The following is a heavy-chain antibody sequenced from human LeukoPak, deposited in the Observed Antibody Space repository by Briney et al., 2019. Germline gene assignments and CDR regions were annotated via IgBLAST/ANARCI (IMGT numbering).Heavy chain of an antibody. J-gene: IGHJ3*02. CDR3: ARGGAARPDI. CDR1: GFTFSSYG. Sequence: GGSLRLSCAASGFTFSSYGMNWVRQAPGKGLEWVSYISSSSISIDYADSVRGRFTISGDNARNSLYLQMNSLRAEDTAVYYCARGGAARPDIWGQGTMVIVSS. V-gene: IGHV3-48*01. D-gene: IGHD6-6*01. CDR2: ISSSSISI.